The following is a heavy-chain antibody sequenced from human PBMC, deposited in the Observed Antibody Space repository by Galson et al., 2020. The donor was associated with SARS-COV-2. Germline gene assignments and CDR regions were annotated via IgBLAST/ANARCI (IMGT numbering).Heavy chain of an antibody. CDR1: GYTFTGYY. D-gene: IGHD3-10*01. J-gene: IGHJ4*02. V-gene: IGHV1-2*02. CDR2: INPNSDDT. CDR3: ARLLSRLDYYGSGPTPDY. Sequence: ASVKVSCKASGYTFTGYYIHWVRQAPGQGLEWMGWINPNSDDTNYAQKFQGRVTMTRDTSISTAYMELSRLTSDDSAIYYCARLLSRLDYYGSGPTPDYWGQGTLVTVSS.